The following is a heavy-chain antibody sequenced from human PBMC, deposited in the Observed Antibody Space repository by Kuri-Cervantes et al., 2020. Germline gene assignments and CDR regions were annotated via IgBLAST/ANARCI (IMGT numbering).Heavy chain of an antibody. J-gene: IGHJ4*02. D-gene: IGHD3-22*01. V-gene: IGHV3-9*01. CDR2: ISWSGATV. Sequence: GGSLRLSCAASGFSFNDYAMQWVRQRPGRGLEWVSGISWSGATVGYADSVKGRFTISRDNAKKSLYLQMNSLRAEDTALYYCAKASSGSNPRVCYFDYWGQGTLVTVSS. CDR3: AKASSGSNPRVCYFDY. CDR1: GFSFNDYA.